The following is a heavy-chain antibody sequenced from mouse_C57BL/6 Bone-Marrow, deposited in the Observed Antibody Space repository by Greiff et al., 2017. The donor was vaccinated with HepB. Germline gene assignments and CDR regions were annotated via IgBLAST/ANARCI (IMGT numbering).Heavy chain of an antibody. CDR2: IWRGGST. V-gene: IGHV2-5*01. J-gene: IGHJ1*03. CDR3: AKSYYRNYVEYFDV. D-gene: IGHD2-5*01. Sequence: QVQLQQSGPGLVQPSQSLSITCTVSGFSLTSYGVHWVRQSPGKGLEWLGVIWRGGSTDYNAAFMSRLSISKDNSKSQVFFKMNSLQADDTAIYYCAKSYYRNYVEYFDVWGTGTTVTVSS. CDR1: GFSLTSYG.